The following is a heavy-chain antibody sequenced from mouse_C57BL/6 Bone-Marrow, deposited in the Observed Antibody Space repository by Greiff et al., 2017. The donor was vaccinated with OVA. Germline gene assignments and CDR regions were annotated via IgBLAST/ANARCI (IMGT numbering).Heavy chain of an antibody. V-gene: IGHV14-4*01. D-gene: IGHD2-3*01. CDR1: GFNIKDDY. Sequence: VQLQQSGAELVRPGASVKLSCTASGFNIKDDYMHWVKQRPEQGLEWIGWIDPENGDTEYASKFQGKATITADTSSNTAYLQLSSLTSEDTAVYYCATWGDCYPLYWYFDGWGTGTTVTVSS. CDR3: ATWGDCYPLYWYFDG. J-gene: IGHJ1*03. CDR2: IDPENGDT.